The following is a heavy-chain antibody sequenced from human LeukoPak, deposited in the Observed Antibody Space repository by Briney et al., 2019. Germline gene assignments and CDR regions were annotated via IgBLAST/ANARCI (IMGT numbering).Heavy chain of an antibody. J-gene: IGHJ5*02. Sequence: PGGSLRLSCAASGFTFSSYSMNWVRQAPGKGLEWVSYISSSSSTIYYADSVKGRFTIPRDNAKNSLYLQMNSLRAEDTAVYYCARALRYFDWLSTSPEYNWFDPWGQGTPVTVSS. CDR3: ARALRYFDWLSTSPEYNWFDP. D-gene: IGHD3-9*01. CDR2: ISSSSSTI. CDR1: GFTFSSYS. V-gene: IGHV3-48*01.